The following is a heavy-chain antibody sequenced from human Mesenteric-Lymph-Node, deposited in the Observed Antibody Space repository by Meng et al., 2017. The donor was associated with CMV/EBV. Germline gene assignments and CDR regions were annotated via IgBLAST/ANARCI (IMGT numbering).Heavy chain of an antibody. CDR2: MSKSGSTI. D-gene: IGHD3-22*01. CDR1: GFTFSSYE. J-gene: IGHJ4*02. V-gene: IGHV3-48*03. Sequence: GESLKISCAASGFTFSSYEMNWVRQAPGKGLEWVSYMSKSGSTIYYADSVKGRFTISRGNAKKSLYLQMNSLRVEDTAIYYCARSEDSTGYYRKSLEYWGRGTLVTVSS. CDR3: ARSEDSTGYYRKSLEY.